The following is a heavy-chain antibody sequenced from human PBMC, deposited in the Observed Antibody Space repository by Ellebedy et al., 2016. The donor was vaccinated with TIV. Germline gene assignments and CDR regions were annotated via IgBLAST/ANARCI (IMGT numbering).Heavy chain of an antibody. D-gene: IGHD2-2*01. J-gene: IGHJ4*02. CDR2: IYSGGST. Sequence: GESLKISXAASGFTVSSNYMSWVRQAPGKGLEWVSVIYSGGSTYYADSVKGRFTISRDNSKNTLYLQMNSLRAEDTAVYYCARGVTGYCSSTSCLDYFDYWGQGTLVTVSS. CDR1: GFTVSSNY. V-gene: IGHV3-66*01. CDR3: ARGVTGYCSSTSCLDYFDY.